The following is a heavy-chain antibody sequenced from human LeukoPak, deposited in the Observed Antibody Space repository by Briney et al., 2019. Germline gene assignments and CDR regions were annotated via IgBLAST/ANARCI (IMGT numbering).Heavy chain of an antibody. CDR2: INTNTGNP. J-gene: IGHJ5*02. CDR1: GYIFTSYA. Sequence: GASVKVSCKASGYIFTSYAMNWVRQAPGQGLEWMGWINTNTGNPTYAQGFTGRFVFSLDTSVSTAYLQISSLKAEDTAVYYCAGRTGGYSYGILTTWGQGTLVTVSS. V-gene: IGHV7-4-1*02. CDR3: AGRTGGYSYGILTT. D-gene: IGHD5-18*01.